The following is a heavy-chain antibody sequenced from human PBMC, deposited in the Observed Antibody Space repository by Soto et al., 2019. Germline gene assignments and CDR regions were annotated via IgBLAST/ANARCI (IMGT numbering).Heavy chain of an antibody. D-gene: IGHD1-26*01. J-gene: IGHJ5*02. V-gene: IGHV1-69*13. CDR1: GATLSSYA. Sequence: GASVKVSCKAPGATLSSYAISGVRQAREQRPEWMGGIIPIFVTANYAQKFQGRVTITANESTSTAYMELSSLRSEDTAVYYCAGGGQLPGGWFDPWGQGALVKVSS. CDR2: IIPIFVTA. CDR3: AGGGQLPGGWFDP.